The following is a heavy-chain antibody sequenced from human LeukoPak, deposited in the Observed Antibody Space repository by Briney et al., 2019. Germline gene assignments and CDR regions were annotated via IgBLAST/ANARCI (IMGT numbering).Heavy chain of an antibody. Sequence: TGGSLRLSCAASGFRFSGDWMNWVRQAPGKGLELVANINRDGSDKLYLDSVRGRFTVSRDNADNSLYLQMNSLRGDDTAVYYCARGFSSAIDRWGQGTLVTVSS. V-gene: IGHV3-7*01. J-gene: IGHJ5*02. CDR1: GFRFSGDW. CDR3: ARGFSSAIDR. CDR2: INRDGSDK.